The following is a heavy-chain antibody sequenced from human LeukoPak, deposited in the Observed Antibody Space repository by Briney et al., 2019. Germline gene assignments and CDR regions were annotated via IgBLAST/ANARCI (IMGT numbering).Heavy chain of an antibody. CDR2: IYYSGST. V-gene: IGHV4-59*08. D-gene: IGHD4-17*01. Sequence: SETLSLTCTVSGGSISSYYWSWIRQPPGKGLEWIGYIYYSGSTNYNPSLKSRVTISVDTSKNQFSLKLSSVTAADTAVYYCARHPSSTTVYYFDYWGQATLVTVSS. CDR3: ARHPSSTTVYYFDY. CDR1: GGSISSYY. J-gene: IGHJ4*02.